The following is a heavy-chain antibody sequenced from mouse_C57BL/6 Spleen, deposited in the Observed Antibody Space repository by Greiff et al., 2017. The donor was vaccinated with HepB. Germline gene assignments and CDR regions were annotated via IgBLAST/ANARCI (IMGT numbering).Heavy chain of an antibody. CDR3: AVDSSGYIDY. Sequence: EVQLQQSGPELVKPGASVKISCKASGYSFTGYYMNWVKQSPEKSLEWIGEINPSTGGTTYNQKFKAKATLTVAKSSSTAYMQLKSLTSEDSAVYYCAVDSSGYIDYWGQGTTLTVSS. V-gene: IGHV1-42*01. J-gene: IGHJ2*01. CDR1: GYSFTGYY. D-gene: IGHD3-2*02. CDR2: INPSTGGT.